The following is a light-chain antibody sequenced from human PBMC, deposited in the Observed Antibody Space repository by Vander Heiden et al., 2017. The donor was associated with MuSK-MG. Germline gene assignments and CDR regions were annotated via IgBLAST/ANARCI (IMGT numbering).Light chain of an antibody. CDR1: ETISSS. CDR2: GAS. V-gene: IGKV1-39*01. Sequence: DIQMTQSPSSLSASVGDRVTITCRAGETISSSLNWYQQKPGKAPTLLIYGASSLQTGVPSRFSDSGFGTDFTLTISSLRPEDFATYYYQQEDSSPSTFGQGTKVEIK. J-gene: IGKJ1*01. CDR3: QQEDSSPST.